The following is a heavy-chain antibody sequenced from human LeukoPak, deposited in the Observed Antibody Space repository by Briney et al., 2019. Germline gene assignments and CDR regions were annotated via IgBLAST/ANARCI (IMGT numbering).Heavy chain of an antibody. Sequence: PGGSLRLSCVVSGFTLSTYWMHWVRQPPGKGLVWVSRINNDGSGTSYADSVKGRFTISRDNSKNTLYLQMNSLRAEDTAVYYCARLLSGNWGQGTLVTVSS. CDR3: ARLLSGN. V-gene: IGHV3-74*01. D-gene: IGHD2-15*01. CDR2: INNDGSGT. J-gene: IGHJ4*02. CDR1: GFTLSTYW.